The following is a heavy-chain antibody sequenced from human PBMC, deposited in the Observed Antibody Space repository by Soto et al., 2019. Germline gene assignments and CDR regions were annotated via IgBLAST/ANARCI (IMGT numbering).Heavy chain of an antibody. Sequence: ASVKVSCKASGYTFTGYYMHWVRQAPGQGLEWMGWINPNSGGTNYAQKFQGRVTMTRDTAITTAYMELSRLRSDDTAVYYCARDWAPSSSSAIGLFHGMDVWGQGTTVTVSS. D-gene: IGHD6-6*01. V-gene: IGHV1-2*02. J-gene: IGHJ6*02. CDR2: INPNSGGT. CDR1: GYTFTGYY. CDR3: ARDWAPSSSSAIGLFHGMDV.